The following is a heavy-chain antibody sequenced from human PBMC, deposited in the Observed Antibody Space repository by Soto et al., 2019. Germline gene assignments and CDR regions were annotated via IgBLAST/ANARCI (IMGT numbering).Heavy chain of an antibody. Sequence: ASVKVSCKASGYTFASYGISWLRQAPGQGLEWMGWISAYNGNTNYAQKLQGRVTMTTDTSTSTAYMELRSLRSDDTAVYYCARDYYGSGSYYLRLWIGPWGQGTLVTVSS. CDR3: ARDYYGSGSYYLRLWIGP. CDR2: ISAYNGNT. D-gene: IGHD3-10*01. V-gene: IGHV1-18*01. J-gene: IGHJ5*02. CDR1: GYTFASYG.